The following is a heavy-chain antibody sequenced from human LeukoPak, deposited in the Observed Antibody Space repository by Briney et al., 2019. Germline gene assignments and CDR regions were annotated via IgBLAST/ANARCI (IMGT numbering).Heavy chain of an antibody. J-gene: IGHJ4*02. CDR3: AKGTNPAPFYYGSGSSLDY. V-gene: IGHV3-9*01. CDR2: ISWNSGSI. D-gene: IGHD3-10*01. CDR1: GFTFDDYA. Sequence: GGSLRLSCAASGFTFDDYAMHWVRQAPGKGLEWVSGISWNSGSIGYADSVKGRFTISRDNAKNSLYLQMNSLRAEDTALYYCAKGTNPAPFYYGSGSSLDYWGQGTLVTVSS.